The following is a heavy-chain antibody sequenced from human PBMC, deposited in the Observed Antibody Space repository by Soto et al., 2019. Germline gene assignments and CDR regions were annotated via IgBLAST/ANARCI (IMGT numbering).Heavy chain of an antibody. D-gene: IGHD2-15*01. J-gene: IGHJ5*02. CDR2: INPDNGNT. CDR3: ARAIATGQLDL. V-gene: IGHV1-3*01. Sequence: ASVKVSCKASGYTFTRYTMNWVRQAPGQRLEWMGWINPDNGNTNSSQKFQDRVIITRDTSASTAYMELSSLRSEDTAVYYCARAIATGQLDLWGQGTLVTVSS. CDR1: GYTFTRYT.